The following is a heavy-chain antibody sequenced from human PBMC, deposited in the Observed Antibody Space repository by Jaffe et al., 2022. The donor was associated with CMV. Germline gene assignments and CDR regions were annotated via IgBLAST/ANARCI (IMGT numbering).Heavy chain of an antibody. D-gene: IGHD3-9*01. CDR1: GGSISSSSYY. CDR2: IYYSGST. V-gene: IGHV4-39*01. CDR3: ARHRRLVGRYFDWLFPEGY. J-gene: IGHJ4*02. Sequence: QLQLQESGPGLVKPSETLSLTCTVSGGSISSSSYYWGWIRQPPGKGLEWIGSIYYSGSTYYNPSLKSRVTISVDTSKNQFSLKLSSVTAADTAVYYCARHRRLVGRYFDWLFPEGYWGQGTLVTVSS.